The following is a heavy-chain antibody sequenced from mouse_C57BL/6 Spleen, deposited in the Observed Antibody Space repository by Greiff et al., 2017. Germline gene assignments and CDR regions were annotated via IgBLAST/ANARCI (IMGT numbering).Heavy chain of an antibody. D-gene: IGHD1-1*01. CDR2: FYPGSGSI. V-gene: IGHV1-62-2*01. CDR1: GYTFTEYT. J-gene: IGHJ2*01. CDR3: ARHAGGITTRYFDY. Sequence: LVEPGASVKLSCKASGYTFTEYTIHWVKQRSGQGLEWLGWFYPGSGSIKYNEKFKDKATLTADKSSSTFYMELSRLTSEDSAVYFCARHAGGITTRYFDYWGQGTTLTVSS.